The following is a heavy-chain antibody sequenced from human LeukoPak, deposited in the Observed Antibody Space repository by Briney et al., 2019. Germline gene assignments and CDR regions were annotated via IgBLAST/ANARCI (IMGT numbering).Heavy chain of an antibody. V-gene: IGHV3-7*01. J-gene: IGHJ4*02. CDR1: GFPFSSYW. CDR3: ARAEYNSWPG. D-gene: IGHD6-13*01. CDR2: IKQDGSQK. Sequence: GGSLRLSCAASGFPFSSYWMSWVRQAPGKGLEWVANIKQDGSQKYYVDSVKGRFTISRDNAKKSLYLQMNTLRADDTAVYYCARAEYNSWPGWGQGTLVTVSS.